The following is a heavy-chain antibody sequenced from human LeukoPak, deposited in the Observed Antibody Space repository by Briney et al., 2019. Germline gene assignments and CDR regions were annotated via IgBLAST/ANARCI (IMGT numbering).Heavy chain of an antibody. J-gene: IGHJ3*02. CDR2: ISAYNGNT. Sequence: ASVKVSCKASGYTFTSYGISWVRQAPGQGLEWMGWISAYNGNTNYAQKLQGRVTMTTDTSTSTAYMELRSLRSDDTAVYYCARAQTTVTTRAAFDIWGQGTMVTVSS. D-gene: IGHD4-11*01. CDR3: ARAQTTVTTRAAFDI. CDR1: GYTFTSYG. V-gene: IGHV1-18*01.